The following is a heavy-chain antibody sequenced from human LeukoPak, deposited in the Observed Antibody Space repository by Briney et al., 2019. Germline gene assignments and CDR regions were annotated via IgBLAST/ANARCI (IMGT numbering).Heavy chain of an antibody. J-gene: IGHJ4*02. V-gene: IGHV3-23*01. CDR3: AKLTTGWFEDF. CDR2: IRASDSNT. Sequence: GGSLRLSCAATGFTLIIYSMTWVRQAPGKGLEWVSAIRASDSNTFYADSVKGRFTIPRDSSKNTLYLQMNDLRDEDTAVYYCAKLTTGWFEDFWGQGTLVTVSS. CDR1: GFTLIIYS. D-gene: IGHD2-8*02.